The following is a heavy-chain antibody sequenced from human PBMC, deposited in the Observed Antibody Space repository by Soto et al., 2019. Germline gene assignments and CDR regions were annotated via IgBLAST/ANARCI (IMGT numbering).Heavy chain of an antibody. J-gene: IGHJ4*02. CDR2: ISGSGAST. Sequence: EVQLLESGGGLVQPGGSLRLSCAASGFTLRSYAMGWVRQPPGKGLEWVSSISGSGASTFYTDSVKGRFTISRDNSKNKLYLQMNSLTAEDTAIYYCAKISSPYSSGWYDYWGQGTLVTVSS. V-gene: IGHV3-23*01. D-gene: IGHD6-19*01. CDR1: GFTLRSYA. CDR3: AKISSPYSSGWYDY.